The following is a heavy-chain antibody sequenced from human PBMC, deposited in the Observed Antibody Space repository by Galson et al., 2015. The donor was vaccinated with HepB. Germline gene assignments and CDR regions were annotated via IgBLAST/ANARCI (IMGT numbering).Heavy chain of an antibody. CDR1: GGTFSSYG. J-gene: IGHJ6*03. CDR2: IIPMFGTA. Sequence: SVKVSCKASGGTFSSYGISWVRQAPGQGLEWMGEIIPMFGTANYAQKFQRRVTITADESTSTAYMELSRLRSEDTAMYYCARVRAGRSPKRYCSSTGCYSRDYYMDVWGKGTTVTVSS. D-gene: IGHD2-2*02. CDR3: ARVRAGRSPKRYCSSTGCYSRDYYMDV. V-gene: IGHV1-69*13.